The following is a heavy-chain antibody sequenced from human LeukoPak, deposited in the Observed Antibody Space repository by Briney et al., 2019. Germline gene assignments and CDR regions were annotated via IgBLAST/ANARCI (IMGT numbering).Heavy chain of an antibody. CDR1: GFTFSSYA. V-gene: IGHV3-23*01. CDR2: ISGSGGST. Sequence: GGSLRLSCAASGFTFSSYAMSWVRQAPGKGLEWVSAISGSGGSTYYADSVKGRFTISRDNSKNTLYLQMNSLRAEDTAVYYCARGPGYIVVVPAAIPWGQGTLATVSS. D-gene: IGHD2-2*01. J-gene: IGHJ5*02. CDR3: ARGPGYIVVVPAAIP.